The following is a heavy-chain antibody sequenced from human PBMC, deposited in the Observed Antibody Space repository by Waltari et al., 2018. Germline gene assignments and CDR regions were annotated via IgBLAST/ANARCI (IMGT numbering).Heavy chain of an antibody. CDR2: INHSGST. CDR1: GGSFSGYS. V-gene: IGHV4-34*01. J-gene: IGHJ6*04. CDR3: ARLVVPAAYSGDV. Sequence: QVQLQQWGAGLLKPSETLSLTCAVYGGSFSGYSWSWIRQPPGKGLEWIGEINHSGSTNYNPSLKSRVTISVDTSKNQFSLKLSSVTAADTAVYYCARLVVPAAYSGDVWGKGTTVTVSS. D-gene: IGHD2-2*01.